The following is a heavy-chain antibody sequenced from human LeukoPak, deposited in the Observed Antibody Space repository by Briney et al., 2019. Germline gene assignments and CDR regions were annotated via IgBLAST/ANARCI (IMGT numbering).Heavy chain of an antibody. CDR3: AKGSDGYYYGSGIFGY. Sequence: ASVKVSCKASGYTFTGYYMLWVRQAPGQGLEWMGWINPNSGGTNYAQKFQGRVTMTRDTSISTAYMELSRLRSDDTAVYYCAKGSDGYYYGSGIFGYWGQGTLVTVSS. J-gene: IGHJ4*02. D-gene: IGHD3-10*01. CDR2: INPNSGGT. CDR1: GYTFTGYY. V-gene: IGHV1-2*02.